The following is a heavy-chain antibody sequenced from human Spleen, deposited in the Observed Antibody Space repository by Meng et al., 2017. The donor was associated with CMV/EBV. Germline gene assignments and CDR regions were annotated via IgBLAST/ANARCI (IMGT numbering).Heavy chain of an antibody. J-gene: IGHJ4*02. CDR2: IYHSGST. CDR1: GGSISSGYYF. D-gene: IGHD3-10*01. V-gene: IGHV4-31*03. CDR3: ARVVWGSGFDY. Sequence: CTVSGGSISSGYYFWSWVRQHPGKGLEWIGYIYHSGSTYSNPSLKSRVTISVDTSKNQFSLKLSSVTAADTAVYYCARVVWGSGFDYWGQGTLVTVSS.